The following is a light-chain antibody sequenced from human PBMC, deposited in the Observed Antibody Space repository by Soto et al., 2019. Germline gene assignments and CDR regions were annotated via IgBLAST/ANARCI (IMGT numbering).Light chain of an antibody. CDR3: CSYAGRSTYV. CDR2: EGS. V-gene: IGLV2-23*01. Sequence: QSALTQPASVSGSPGQSITISCTGTSSDVGSYNLVSWYQKHPGKAPKLMIYEGSKRPSGVSNRFSGYKSGNTASLTISGLQAEDEADYYCCSYAGRSTYVFGTGTKVTVL. CDR1: SSDVGSYNL. J-gene: IGLJ1*01.